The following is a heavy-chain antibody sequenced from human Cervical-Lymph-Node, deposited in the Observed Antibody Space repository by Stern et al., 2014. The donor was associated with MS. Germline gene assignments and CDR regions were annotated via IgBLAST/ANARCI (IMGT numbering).Heavy chain of an antibody. V-gene: IGHV1-69*06. D-gene: IGHD3-10*01. Sequence: QVQLVQSWADVKKPGSSVRVSCKASGDISWLRQAPGQGLEYMGVIIRPVGPAHSTQRYQGRLAITADKSSNTTYMELSSLRSDDTGIYYCAAGAGDNWFDPWGQGTLVSVSS. CDR1: GD. CDR3: AAGAGDNWFDP. CDR2: IIRPVGPA. J-gene: IGHJ5*02.